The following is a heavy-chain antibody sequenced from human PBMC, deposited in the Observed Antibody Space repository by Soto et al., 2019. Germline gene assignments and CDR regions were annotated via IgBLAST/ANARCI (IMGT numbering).Heavy chain of an antibody. Sequence: SETLSLTCTVSGGSISSFDWSWIRQPAGKGLEWIGRIYSGGRNNYNPSLKSRVTMSVDTSKNQFSLRLSSVTAADTATYYCVRDRGIRLWRIDFWGPGTLVTVSS. CDR1: GGSISSFD. V-gene: IGHV4-4*07. J-gene: IGHJ4*02. D-gene: IGHD1-20*01. CDR3: VRDRGIRLWRIDF. CDR2: IYSGGRN.